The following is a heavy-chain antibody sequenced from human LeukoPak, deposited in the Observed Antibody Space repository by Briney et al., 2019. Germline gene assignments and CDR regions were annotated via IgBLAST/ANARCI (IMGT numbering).Heavy chain of an antibody. CDR1: GYTFSLYG. CDR2: ISGYQGST. Sequence: ASVEVSCKASGYTFSLYGIVWVRQAPGQGLEWMGWISGYQGSTKYAQNFQGRVTMTIDASTSTAYMELRSLRSDDTAIYFCARSTLATITAGPFDYWGQGTLVAVSS. J-gene: IGHJ4*02. V-gene: IGHV1-18*01. D-gene: IGHD5-24*01. CDR3: ARSTLATITAGPFDY.